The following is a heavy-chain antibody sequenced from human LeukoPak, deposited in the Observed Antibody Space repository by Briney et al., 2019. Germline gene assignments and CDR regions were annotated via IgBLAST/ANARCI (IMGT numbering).Heavy chain of an antibody. CDR3: ASPIYGSGTPAPFDY. V-gene: IGHV1-2*02. CDR2: INPNHGGT. CDR1: GYTFTGYY. Sequence: ASVKVSCKASGYTFTGYYMHWVRQAPGQGFEWMGWINPNHGGTKCAQKFQDRVSMTRDTSISTAYMHLSRLRSADTAVYSCASPIYGSGTPAPFDYWGQGTLVTVSS. D-gene: IGHD3-10*01. J-gene: IGHJ4*02.